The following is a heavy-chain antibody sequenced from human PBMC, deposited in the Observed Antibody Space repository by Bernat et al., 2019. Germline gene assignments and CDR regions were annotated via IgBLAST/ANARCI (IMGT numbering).Heavy chain of an antibody. D-gene: IGHD3-16*01. V-gene: IGHV1-18*01. J-gene: IGHJ4*02. CDR1: GYTFTSYG. CDR2: ISTYNGNT. CDR3: ARMTPMWGEDY. Sequence: QVQLVQSGAEVKKPGASVKVSCKASGYTFTSYGISWVRQAPGKGLEWMGWISTYNGNTNYAQKLQGRVAMTTDTSTSTAYIELRDLRSVYTAVYYCARMTPMWGEDYWGQGTLVTVSS.